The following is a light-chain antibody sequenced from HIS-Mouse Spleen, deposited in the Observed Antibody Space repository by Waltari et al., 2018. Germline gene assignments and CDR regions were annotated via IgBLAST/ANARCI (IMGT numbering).Light chain of an antibody. CDR2: ADS. J-gene: IGLJ2*01. CDR3: QVWDISSDHVV. V-gene: IGLV3-21*03. Sequence: SYVLTQPPSVSVAPGKTARNTCGGNNIGSESVHWYQQKPGQAPVLVVYADSYRPSGIPERISGSNSGKTATLTISSVEAGNETDYYWQVWDISSDHVVFGRGTKLTVL. CDR1: NIGSES.